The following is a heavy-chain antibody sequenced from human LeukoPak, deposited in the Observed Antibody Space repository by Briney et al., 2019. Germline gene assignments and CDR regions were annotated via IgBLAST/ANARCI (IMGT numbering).Heavy chain of an antibody. D-gene: IGHD6-19*01. Sequence: GGSLRLSCAASGFTFSSYGMHWVRQAPGKGLEWVAFIRYDGSNKYYADSVKVRFTISRDNSKNTLYLQMNSLRAEDTAVYYCAEDHSSGWSILIDYWGQGTLVTVSS. J-gene: IGHJ4*02. CDR2: IRYDGSNK. CDR1: GFTFSSYG. V-gene: IGHV3-30*02. CDR3: AEDHSSGWSILIDY.